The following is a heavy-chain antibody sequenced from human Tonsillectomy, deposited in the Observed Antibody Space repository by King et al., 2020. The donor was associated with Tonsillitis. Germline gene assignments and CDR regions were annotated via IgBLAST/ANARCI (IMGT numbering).Heavy chain of an antibody. V-gene: IGHV3-21*01. CDR1: GFTFSSYS. CDR3: ARRTGQGMDV. D-gene: IGHD1-14*01. CDR2: ISSSSSYI. Sequence: VQLVESGGGLVKPGGSLRLSCAASGFTFSSYSMNWVRQAPGKGLEWVSSISSSSSYIDYADSVKGRFTISRDNANNSLYLQMNSLRAEDTSVYYCARRTGQGMDVWGQGTTVTVSS. J-gene: IGHJ6*02.